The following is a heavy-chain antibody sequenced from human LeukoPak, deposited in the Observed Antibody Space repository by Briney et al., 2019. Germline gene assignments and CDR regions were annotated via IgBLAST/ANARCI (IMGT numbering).Heavy chain of an antibody. Sequence: SETLSLTCTVSGGSISSSSYYWGWLRQPPGNGLEWIGSIYYGGSTYYNPSLKSRVTISVDTSKNQFSLKLSSVTAADTAVYYCARGEAAAAADWYFDLWGRGTLVTVSS. CDR2: IYYGGST. CDR3: ARGEAAAAADWYFDL. J-gene: IGHJ2*01. CDR1: GGSISSSSYY. D-gene: IGHD6-13*01. V-gene: IGHV4-39*07.